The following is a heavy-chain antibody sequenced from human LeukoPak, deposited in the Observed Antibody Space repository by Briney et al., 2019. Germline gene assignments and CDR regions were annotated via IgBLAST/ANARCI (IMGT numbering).Heavy chain of an antibody. Sequence: ASVKVSCKASGYTFTSYYMHWVRQAPGQGVEWMGILNPSGGVTKYSQKFQGRVTMTRDTSTSTLYMELSSLRSEDTAVYYCARDNSVGDYAWWFDPWGQGTLVTVSS. CDR2: LNPSGGVT. CDR1: GYTFTSYY. V-gene: IGHV1-46*01. J-gene: IGHJ5*02. CDR3: ARDNSVGDYAWWFDP. D-gene: IGHD1-26*01.